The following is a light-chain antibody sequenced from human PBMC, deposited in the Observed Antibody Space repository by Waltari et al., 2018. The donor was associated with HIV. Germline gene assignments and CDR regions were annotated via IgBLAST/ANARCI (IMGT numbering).Light chain of an antibody. J-gene: IGLJ2*01. CDR3: QVWDTTSDWI. V-gene: IGLV3-21*02. CDR1: NIHNYS. CDR2: DDS. Sequence: SYVLPQPPSVSVAPGQTATITRGGNNIHNYSVHWYQQKPGQAPLLVMYDDSDRTSGIPERFSGSNSGNMASLTISRVEAGDEAEYYCQVWDTTSDWIFGGGTKLTVL.